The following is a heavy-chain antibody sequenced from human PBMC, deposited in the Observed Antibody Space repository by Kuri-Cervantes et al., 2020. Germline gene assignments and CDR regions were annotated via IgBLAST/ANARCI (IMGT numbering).Heavy chain of an antibody. Sequence: SGPTLVKPIQTLTLTCTFSGFSLSTSGVGVGWIRQPPGKALEWLALIYWDDDKRYSPSLKSRLTITKDTSKNQVVLTMTNMDPVDTATYYCAQQLGVDAFDIWGQGTMVTVSS. CDR3: AQQLGVDAFDI. CDR2: IYWDDDK. CDR1: GFSLSTSGVG. V-gene: IGHV2-5*02. J-gene: IGHJ3*02. D-gene: IGHD3-16*01.